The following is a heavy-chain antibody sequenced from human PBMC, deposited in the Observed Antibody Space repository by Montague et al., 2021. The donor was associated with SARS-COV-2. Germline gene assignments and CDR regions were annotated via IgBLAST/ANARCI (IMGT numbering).Heavy chain of an antibody. Sequence: SETLSLTCSVSGGSTSNYYWTWIWQSPGKGLQWIGYIFYTGSTKFNPSLKSRVSMSLDTSKNHFSLRLSAVTAADTARYYCARAQNICFIANCVNYFDLWGLGALVTVSS. CDR3: ARAQNICFIANCVNYFDL. CDR1: GGSTSNYY. J-gene: IGHJ4*02. CDR2: IFYTGST. D-gene: IGHD2-15*01. V-gene: IGHV4-59*01.